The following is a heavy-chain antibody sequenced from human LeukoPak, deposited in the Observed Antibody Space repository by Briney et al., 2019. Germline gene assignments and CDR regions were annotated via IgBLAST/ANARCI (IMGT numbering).Heavy chain of an antibody. V-gene: IGHV3-48*03. CDR1: GFTFSSYE. Sequence: PGGSLRLSCAASGFTFSSYEMHWVRQAPGKGLEWISYISSSGSTIYYADSVKGRFTISRDNGKNSLYLQMNSLRAEDTAVYYCAKSLGVAAAYYYGMDVWGQGTTVTVSS. CDR3: AKSLGVAAAYYYGMDV. J-gene: IGHJ6*02. CDR2: ISSSGSTI. D-gene: IGHD6-13*01.